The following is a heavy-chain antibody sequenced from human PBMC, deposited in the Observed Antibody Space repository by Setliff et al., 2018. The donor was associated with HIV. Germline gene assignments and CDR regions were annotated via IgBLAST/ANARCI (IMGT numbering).Heavy chain of an antibody. Sequence: PGESLKISCKGSGYSFSNYYIGWVRQMPGKGLECMGVIYPGGFDTRYSPSFQGQVTISADKSISTAYLQWSSLKASDTAIYYCVRLFKGGRHYYDSSGYLSCMDVWGKGTTVTVSS. D-gene: IGHD3-22*01. J-gene: IGHJ6*03. CDR2: IYPGGFDT. CDR1: GYSFSNYY. CDR3: VRLFKGGRHYYDSSGYLSCMDV. V-gene: IGHV5-51*01.